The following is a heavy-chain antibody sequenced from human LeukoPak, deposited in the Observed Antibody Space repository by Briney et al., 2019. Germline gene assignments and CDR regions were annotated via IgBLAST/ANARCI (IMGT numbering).Heavy chain of an antibody. D-gene: IGHD2-15*01. J-gene: IGHJ5*02. Sequence: SETLSLTCTVSGGSISSYYWNWIRQPPGEGLEWIGYFLYSGSTNYNPSLKSRVTISVDTSKNQFSLKLSSVTAADTAVYYCARHADCSGGSCYPPNWFDPWGQGTLVTVST. CDR1: GGSISSYY. CDR2: FLYSGST. V-gene: IGHV4-59*08. CDR3: ARHADCSGGSCYPPNWFDP.